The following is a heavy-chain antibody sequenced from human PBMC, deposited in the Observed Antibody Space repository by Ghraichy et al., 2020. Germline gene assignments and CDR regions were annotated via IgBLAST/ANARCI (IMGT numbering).Heavy chain of an antibody. Sequence: GESLNISCAASGFTFNSYAMHWVRQAPGKGLEWVAVISSDGRDKHYADSVKGRFAISRDNSKNTLYLQMNSLRAEDTAVYYCARDLKRIADYYFDYWGQGTLVTVSS. J-gene: IGHJ4*02. D-gene: IGHD6-13*01. CDR3: ARDLKRIADYYFDY. CDR1: GFTFNSYA. CDR2: ISSDGRDK. V-gene: IGHV3-30*09.